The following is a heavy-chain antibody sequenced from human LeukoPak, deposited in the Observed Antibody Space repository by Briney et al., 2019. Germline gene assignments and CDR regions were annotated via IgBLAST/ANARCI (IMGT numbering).Heavy chain of an antibody. CDR3: ARDSGGRSDY. D-gene: IGHD1-26*01. J-gene: IGHJ4*02. CDR1: GYTLTDYY. V-gene: IGHV1-2*02. Sequence: ASVKVSCKASGYTLTDYYIHWVRQAPGQGLEWMGWIKPNSGVTNYAQKFQDRVTMTWDTSISTAYMELSRLRSDDTAVYYCARDSGGRSDYWGQGTLVTVSS. CDR2: IKPNSGVT.